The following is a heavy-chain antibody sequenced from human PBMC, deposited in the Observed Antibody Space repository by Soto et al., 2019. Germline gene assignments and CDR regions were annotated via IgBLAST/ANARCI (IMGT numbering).Heavy chain of an antibody. D-gene: IGHD3-3*01. Sequence: GGSLRLSCAASGFTFSSYGMHWVRQVPGKGLEWLTFIRFDGSKKYSADFVKGRFTVSRDNSKDTLYLQMSSLSSEDTAVYYCVKEDDPDYDFWTGYHYHFGMEVWGQGTLVTVSS. CDR3: VKEDDPDYDFWTGYHYHFGMEV. V-gene: IGHV3-30*02. J-gene: IGHJ4*03. CDR1: GFTFSSYG. CDR2: IRFDGSKK.